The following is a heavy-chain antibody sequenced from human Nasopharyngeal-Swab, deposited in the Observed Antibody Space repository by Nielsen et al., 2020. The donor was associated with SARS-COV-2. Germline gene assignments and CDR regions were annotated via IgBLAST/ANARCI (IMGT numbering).Heavy chain of an antibody. Sequence: SAQVSCKASGFTLTSPAVQRVRQARGPPLEWIGWIVAGSGNTNYAQKFQERVTITRDMSTSTAYMELSSLRSEDTAVYYCAAVYCSGGSCSDAFDIWGQGTMVTVSS. CDR3: AAVYCSGGSCSDAFDI. J-gene: IGHJ3*02. V-gene: IGHV1-58*01. CDR1: GFTLTSPA. CDR2: IVAGSGNT. D-gene: IGHD2-15*01.